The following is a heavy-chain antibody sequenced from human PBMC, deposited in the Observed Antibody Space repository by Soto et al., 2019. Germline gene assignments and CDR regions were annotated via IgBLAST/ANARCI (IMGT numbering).Heavy chain of an antibody. CDR3: ARDKITGLCDY. CDR1: GGSFSGYY. CDR2: INHSGST. Sequence: QVQLQQWGAGLLKPSETLSLTCAVYGGSFSGYYWTWIRQPPGTGLEWIGEINHSGSTNYNPSLNSRVTISVDTSKNQFSLKLTSVTAADTAVYYCARDKITGLCDYWGQGTLVTVSS. J-gene: IGHJ4*02. D-gene: IGHD2-8*02. V-gene: IGHV4-34*01.